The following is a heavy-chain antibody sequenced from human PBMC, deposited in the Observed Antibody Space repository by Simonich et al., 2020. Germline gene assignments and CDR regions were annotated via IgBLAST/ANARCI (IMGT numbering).Heavy chain of an antibody. Sequence: QVQLVESGGGVVQPGRSLRLSCAASGFTFSSYGMHWVRRAPGKGLCGVAVIGDDGSNKYYADSVKGRFTISRDNSKNTLYLQMNSLRAEDTAVYYCARAYSSSWYNWFDPWGQGTLVTVSS. V-gene: IGHV3-33*01. J-gene: IGHJ5*02. CDR3: ARAYSSSWYNWFDP. CDR1: GFTFSSYG. CDR2: IGDDGSNK. D-gene: IGHD6-13*01.